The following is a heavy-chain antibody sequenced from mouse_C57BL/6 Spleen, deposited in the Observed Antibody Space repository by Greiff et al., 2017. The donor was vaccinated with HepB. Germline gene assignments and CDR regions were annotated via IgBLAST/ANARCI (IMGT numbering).Heavy chain of an antibody. Sequence: VQLQQSGPELVKPGASVKISCKASGYAFSSSWMNWVKQRPGKGLEWIGRIYPGDGDTNYNGKLKGKATLTADKSSSTAYMQRSSLTSEDSAVYFCARGYGNYYAMDYWSQGTSVTVSS. V-gene: IGHV1-82*01. J-gene: IGHJ4*01. CDR1: GYAFSSSW. CDR3: ARGYGNYYAMDY. D-gene: IGHD2-1*01. CDR2: IYPGDGDT.